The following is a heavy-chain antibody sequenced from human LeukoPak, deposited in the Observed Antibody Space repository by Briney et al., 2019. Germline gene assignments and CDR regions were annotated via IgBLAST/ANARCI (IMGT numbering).Heavy chain of an antibody. J-gene: IGHJ3*02. D-gene: IGHD6-19*01. Sequence: GGSLRLSCAASGFTFSSYSMNWVRQAPGKGLEWVSSISSSSSYIYYADSVKGRFTISRDNAKNSLYLQMNSLRAEDTAVYYCARMAGGSGWSRNAFDIWGQGTMVTVSS. V-gene: IGHV3-21*01. CDR3: ARMAGGSGWSRNAFDI. CDR2: ISSSSSYI. CDR1: GFTFSSYS.